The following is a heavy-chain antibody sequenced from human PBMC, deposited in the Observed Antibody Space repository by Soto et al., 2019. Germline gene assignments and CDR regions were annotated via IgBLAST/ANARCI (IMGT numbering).Heavy chain of an antibody. V-gene: IGHV1-69*01. CDR1: GGTFSSHS. Sequence: QVQLVQSGAAVKKPGSSVKVSCKVSGGTFSSHSINWVRQAPGQGPEWMGGIIPIFGTENYAQKFKGRVTITADESTSTAYMELSSLTSEDTALYYCSTSVYCSTTRCYYYYGLDVWGQGTTVIVSS. D-gene: IGHD2-2*01. CDR2: IIPIFGTE. J-gene: IGHJ6*02. CDR3: STSVYCSTTRCYYYYGLDV.